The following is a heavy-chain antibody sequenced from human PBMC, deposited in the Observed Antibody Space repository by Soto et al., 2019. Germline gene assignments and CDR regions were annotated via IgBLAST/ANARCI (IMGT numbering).Heavy chain of an antibody. Sequence: QLQLQESGPGLVKPSETLSLTCTVSGGSISSSSYYWGWIRQPPGKGLEWIGSIYYSGSTYYNPSLKSRVTISVDTSKNQFSLKLSSVTAADTAVYYCARFVDYDFWSGYSGLGDYWGQGTLVTVSS. J-gene: IGHJ4*02. D-gene: IGHD3-3*01. CDR1: GGSISSSSYY. CDR3: ARFVDYDFWSGYSGLGDY. CDR2: IYYSGST. V-gene: IGHV4-39*01.